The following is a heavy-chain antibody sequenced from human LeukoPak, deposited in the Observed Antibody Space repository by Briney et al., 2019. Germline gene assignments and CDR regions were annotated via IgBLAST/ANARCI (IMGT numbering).Heavy chain of an antibody. J-gene: IGHJ2*01. V-gene: IGHV1-69*13. CDR3: AGVRITMVRETIWYFDL. CDR1: GGTFSSYA. Sequence: GASVKVSCKASGGTFSSYAISWVRQAPGQGLEWMGGIIPIFGTANYAQKFQGRVTITADESTSTAYMELSSLRSEDTAVYYCAGVRITMVRETIWYFDLWGRGTLVTVSS. D-gene: IGHD3-10*01. CDR2: IIPIFGTA.